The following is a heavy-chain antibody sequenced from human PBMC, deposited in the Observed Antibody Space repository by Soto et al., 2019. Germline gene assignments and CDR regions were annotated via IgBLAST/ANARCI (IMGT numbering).Heavy chain of an antibody. D-gene: IGHD3-22*01. J-gene: IGHJ3*02. Sequence: QVQLVESGGGVVQPGRSLRLSCVGSGFFFSDFGMNWVRQAPGKGLEWVAVISFDGKKKYYADSVKGRFSISRDNSKNTVSLQIDSLGAEDTAVYYCAKNRRMIVAVIDAFDNWGQGTMVTVSS. V-gene: IGHV3-30*18. CDR1: GFFFSDFG. CDR2: ISFDGKKK. CDR3: AKNRRMIVAVIDAFDN.